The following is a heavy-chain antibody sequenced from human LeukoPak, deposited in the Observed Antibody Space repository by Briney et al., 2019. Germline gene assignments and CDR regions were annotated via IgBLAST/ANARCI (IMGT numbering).Heavy chain of an antibody. V-gene: IGHV3-74*01. CDR1: GFTFSSYW. J-gene: IGHJ4*02. CDR2: INSDGSTT. Sequence: GGSLRLSCAASGFTFSSYWMHWVRQAPGKGLVWVSRINSDGSTTNYADSVKGRFTISRDNAKNTLYLQMNSLRAVDTAVYYCARRSSGSPPFYFDYWGQGTLVTVSS. D-gene: IGHD1-26*01. CDR3: ARRSSGSPPFYFDY.